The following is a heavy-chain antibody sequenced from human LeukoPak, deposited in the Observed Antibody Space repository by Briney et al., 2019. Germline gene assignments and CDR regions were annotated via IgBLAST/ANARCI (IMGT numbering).Heavy chain of an antibody. CDR1: GYTFISYG. V-gene: IGHV1-18*01. Sequence: ASVKVSCKASGYTFISYGISWVRQAPGQGLEWMGWISTYNGNTNYAQKLQGRVTMTEDTSTDTAYMELSSLRSEDTAVYYCATDPFPYYYDSSGSNERDYWGQGTLVTVSS. D-gene: IGHD3-22*01. J-gene: IGHJ4*02. CDR2: ISTYNGNT. CDR3: ATDPFPYYYDSSGSNERDY.